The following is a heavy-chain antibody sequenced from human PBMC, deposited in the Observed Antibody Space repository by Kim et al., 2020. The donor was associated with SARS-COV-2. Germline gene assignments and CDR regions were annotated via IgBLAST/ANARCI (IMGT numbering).Heavy chain of an antibody. CDR2: INVDGKNI. Sequence: GGSLRLSCAASGFAFSGSWMHWVRQPPGKGLEWVSRINVDGKNIIYADSVKGRFTISRDNAKNTLFLQMNSLSTEDTATYYCARDQSRLGPTTFDYWGQGSLVTVSS. CDR3: ARDQSRLGPTTFDY. J-gene: IGHJ4*02. D-gene: IGHD1-1*01. V-gene: IGHV3-74*01. CDR1: GFAFSGSW.